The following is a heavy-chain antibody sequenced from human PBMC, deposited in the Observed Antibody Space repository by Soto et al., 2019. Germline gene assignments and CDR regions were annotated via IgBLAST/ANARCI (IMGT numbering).Heavy chain of an antibody. Sequence: SETLSLTCAISGGSISSGGYSWSWIRQPPGKGLEWIGYVFHSGSTYYSPSLQSRVTISIDTSTSTVYMELSSLRSEDTAVYYCARYLAARNYFDYWGQGTLVTVSS. J-gene: IGHJ4*02. V-gene: IGHV4-30-2*02. CDR2: VFHSGST. CDR3: ARYLAARNYFDY. D-gene: IGHD6-6*01. CDR1: GGSISSGGYS.